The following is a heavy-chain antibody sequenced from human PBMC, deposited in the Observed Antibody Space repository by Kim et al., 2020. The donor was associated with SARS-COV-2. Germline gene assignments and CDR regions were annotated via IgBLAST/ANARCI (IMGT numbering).Heavy chain of an antibody. CDR1: GGSFSGYY. CDR2: INHSGST. D-gene: IGHD3-22*01. J-gene: IGHJ6*02. V-gene: IGHV4-34*01. Sequence: SETLSLTCAVYGGSFSGYYWSWIRQPPGKGLEWIGEINHSGSTNYNPSLKSRVTISVDTSKNQFSLKLSSVTAADTAVYYCARGWPYDSSGYGLFYYYYGMDVWGQGTTVTVSS. CDR3: ARGWPYDSSGYGLFYYYYGMDV.